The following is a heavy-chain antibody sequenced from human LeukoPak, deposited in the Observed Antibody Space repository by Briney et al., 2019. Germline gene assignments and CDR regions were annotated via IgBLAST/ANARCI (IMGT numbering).Heavy chain of an antibody. CDR2: ISSSSSYI. CDR1: GFTFDDYD. D-gene: IGHD6-13*01. V-gene: IGHV3-21*01. CDR3: ARRRIAAAGGYFDY. Sequence: PGGSLRLSCAASGFTFDDYDMSWVRQAPGKGLEWVSSISSSSSYIYYADSVKGRFTISRDNAKNSLYLQMNSLRAEDTAVYYCARRRIAAAGGYFDYWGQGTLVTVSS. J-gene: IGHJ4*02.